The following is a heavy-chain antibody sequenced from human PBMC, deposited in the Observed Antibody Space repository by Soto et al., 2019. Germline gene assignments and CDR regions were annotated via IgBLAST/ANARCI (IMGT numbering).Heavy chain of an antibody. CDR2: IIPIFGTA. D-gene: IGHD3-3*01. CDR1: GGTFSSYA. Sequence: SVKVSCKASGGTFSSYAISWVRQAPGQGLEWMGGIIPIFGTANYAQKFQGRVTITADKSTSTAYMELSSLRSEDTAVYYCARRASPGSFLAPAYYFDYWGQGTLVTVSS. V-gene: IGHV1-69*06. CDR3: ARRASPGSFLAPAYYFDY. J-gene: IGHJ4*02.